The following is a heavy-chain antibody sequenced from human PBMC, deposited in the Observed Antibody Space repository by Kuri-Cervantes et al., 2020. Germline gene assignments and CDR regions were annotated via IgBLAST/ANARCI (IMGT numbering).Heavy chain of an antibody. Sequence: GGSLRLSCAASGFTFSSYSMNWVRQAPGKGLEWVSYISSSGSTIYYADSVKGRFTISRDNAKNSLYLQMNSLRDEDTAVYYCAREGEAAAGYYFDYWGQGTLVTVSS. CDR1: GFTFSSYS. V-gene: IGHV3-48*02. J-gene: IGHJ4*02. CDR2: ISSSGSTI. D-gene: IGHD6-13*01. CDR3: AREGEAAAGYYFDY.